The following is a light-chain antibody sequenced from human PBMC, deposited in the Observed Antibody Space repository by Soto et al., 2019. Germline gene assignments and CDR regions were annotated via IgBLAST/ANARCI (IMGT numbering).Light chain of an antibody. J-gene: IGKJ2*01. Sequence: EIVLTQSPGTLSLSPGERATLSCRASQSFSTYLAWYQQKPGQAPRLLIYGASSRVIGIPDRFSGSGSGTDFTLTISGLEPEDFAVYYCQQYGSSPYTFGQGTKLEIK. CDR1: QSFSTY. CDR3: QQYGSSPYT. V-gene: IGKV3-20*01. CDR2: GAS.